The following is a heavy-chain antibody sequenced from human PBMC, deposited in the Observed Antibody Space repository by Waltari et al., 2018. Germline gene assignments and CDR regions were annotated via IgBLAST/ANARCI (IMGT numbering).Heavy chain of an antibody. V-gene: IGHV3-33*01. CDR2: IWYEGNNR. Sequence: QVQLVESGGGVVQPGTSLRLSCAASGFTFSSFGMPWVRPAPGRGLEWVAVIWYEGNNRFYADSVKGRFTISRDNSKNTVYLQMNSLRDEDTAVYYCARALAYCGGDCYYSFEYWGQGTLVTVSS. CDR3: ARALAYCGGDCYYSFEY. J-gene: IGHJ4*02. D-gene: IGHD2-21*01. CDR1: GFTFSSFG.